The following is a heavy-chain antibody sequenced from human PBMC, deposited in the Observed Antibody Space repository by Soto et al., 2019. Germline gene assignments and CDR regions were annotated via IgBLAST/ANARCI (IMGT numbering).Heavy chain of an antibody. Sequence: QVQLVQSGAEVKKPGSSVKVSCKPSGNTLNTDTITWLRQAPGQGLEWMGRIIPVIGVGTYAQKIQDRVSITANKSPTTVYMEVTSLTSEDTATDYRAIGRTGSNGYYWAWGQGTQVTVS. V-gene: IGHV1-69*02. J-gene: IGHJ5*02. CDR1: GNTLNTDT. D-gene: IGHD3-22*01. CDR2: IIPVIGVG. CDR3: AIGRTGSNGYYWA.